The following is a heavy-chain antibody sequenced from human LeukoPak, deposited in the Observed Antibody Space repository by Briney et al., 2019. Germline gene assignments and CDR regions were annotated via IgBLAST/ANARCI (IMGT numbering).Heavy chain of an antibody. Sequence: SETLSLTCAVYGGSFSGYYWSWIRQPPGKGLEWIGEVNHGGSTNYNPSLKSRVTISVDTSKNQFSLKLSSVTAADTAVYYCARRRIFYYGSGSSNWFDPWGQGTLVTVSS. CDR1: GGSFSGYY. CDR2: VNHGGST. J-gene: IGHJ5*02. V-gene: IGHV4-34*01. CDR3: ARRRIFYYGSGSSNWFDP. D-gene: IGHD3-10*01.